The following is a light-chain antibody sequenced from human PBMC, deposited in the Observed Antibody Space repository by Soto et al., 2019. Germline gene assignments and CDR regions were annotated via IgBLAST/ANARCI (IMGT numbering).Light chain of an antibody. J-gene: IGKJ3*01. V-gene: IGKV3-15*01. CDR1: QSVSSH. CDR2: RAP. Sequence: EVIMTQSPTTLSVSPGAKVTLSCRASQSVSSHLAWYQQIPGQPPRLVISRAPSRATGIPSRFSAGGSGTEFFLAISSLQCEDSAVYFCQQYHNSPLTFGPGTKGEFK. CDR3: QQYHNSPLT.